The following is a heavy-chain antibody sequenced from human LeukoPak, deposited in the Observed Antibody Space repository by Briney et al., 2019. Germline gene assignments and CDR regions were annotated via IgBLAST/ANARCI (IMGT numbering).Heavy chain of an antibody. Sequence: SVTVSCKASGGTFSSYAISWVRQAPGQGLEWMGGIIPIFGTANYAQKFQGRVTITADESTSTAYMELSSLRSEDTAVYYCARVTGDYVWGSYRYYDYWGQGTLVTVSS. CDR1: GGTFSSYA. V-gene: IGHV1-69*13. D-gene: IGHD3-16*02. J-gene: IGHJ4*02. CDR2: IIPIFGTA. CDR3: ARVTGDYVWGSYRYYDY.